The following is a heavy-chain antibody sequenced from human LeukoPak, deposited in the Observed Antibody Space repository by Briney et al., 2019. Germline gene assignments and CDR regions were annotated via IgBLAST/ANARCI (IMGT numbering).Heavy chain of an antibody. Sequence: PSETLSLTCTVSGGSISSYYWSWIRRPPGKGLEWIGYIYYSGSTNYNPSLKSRVTISVDTSKNQFSLKLSSVTAADTAVYYCARVSGSYFGYYYYYYMDVWGKGTTVTVSS. CDR1: GGSISSYY. CDR2: IYYSGST. V-gene: IGHV4-59*01. CDR3: ARVSGSYFGYYYYYYMDV. D-gene: IGHD1-26*01. J-gene: IGHJ6*03.